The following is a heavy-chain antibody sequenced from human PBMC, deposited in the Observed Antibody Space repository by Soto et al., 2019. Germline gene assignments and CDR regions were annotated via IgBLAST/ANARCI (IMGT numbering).Heavy chain of an antibody. J-gene: IGHJ4*02. V-gene: IGHV3-15*01. D-gene: IGHD3-10*01. Sequence: EVQLVESGGGLVKPGGSLRLSCAASGFIFSNAWMRWVRQAPGKGLEWVGRIKGKPEGKTTDYAAPVKGRFPIARDDSINTLYLQMNNLKAEDTAVYYCTPDSMVRRDFDYWGQGTLVTVSS. CDR1: GFIFSNAW. CDR2: IKGKPEGKTT. CDR3: TPDSMVRRDFDY.